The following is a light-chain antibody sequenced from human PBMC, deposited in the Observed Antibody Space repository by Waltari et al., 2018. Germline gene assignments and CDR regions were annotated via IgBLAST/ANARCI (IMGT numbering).Light chain of an antibody. CDR1: QGIDNW. J-gene: IGKJ5*01. CDR3: QQAKSFPIT. V-gene: IGKV1-12*01. Sequence: DIQMTQSPSSVSAPIGDRVTITCRASQGIDNWLAWYQQKPGKAPKLLISAAYNLHSGVPSRFSGSRSETEFTLTINNLQPEDFATYFCQQAKSFPITFGQGTQLEIK. CDR2: AAY.